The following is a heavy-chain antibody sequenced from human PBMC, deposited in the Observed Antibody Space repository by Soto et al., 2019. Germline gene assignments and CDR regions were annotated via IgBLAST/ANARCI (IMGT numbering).Heavy chain of an antibody. CDR2: IYPGDSDT. CDR1: GYSLTTYW. D-gene: IGHD4-4*01. Sequence: GESLKISCKGSGYSLTTYWIGWVRQMPGKGLEWMGIIYPGDSDTRYSPSFQGQVTISADKSNRIAYLQWTSLKASDTAMYYCARHRLQRPGTYYYYGMDVWGQGTTVTVSS. J-gene: IGHJ6*02. V-gene: IGHV5-51*01. CDR3: ARHRLQRPGTYYYYGMDV.